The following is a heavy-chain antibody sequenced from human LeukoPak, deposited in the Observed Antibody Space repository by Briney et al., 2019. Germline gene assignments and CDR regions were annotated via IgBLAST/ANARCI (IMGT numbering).Heavy chain of an antibody. CDR3: ARADLGYCSGGSCWYFDY. CDR1: GGTFSSYA. J-gene: IGHJ4*02. CDR2: IIPIFGTA. V-gene: IGHV1-69*13. D-gene: IGHD2-15*01. Sequence: ASVKVSCKAFGGTFSSYAISWVRQAPGQGLEWMGGIIPIFGTANYAQKFQGRVTITADESTSTAYMELGSLRSEDTAVYYCARADLGYCSGGSCWYFDYWGQGTLVTVSS.